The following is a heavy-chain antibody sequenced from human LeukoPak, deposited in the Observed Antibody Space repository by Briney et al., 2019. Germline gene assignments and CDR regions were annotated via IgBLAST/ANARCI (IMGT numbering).Heavy chain of an antibody. D-gene: IGHD1-1*01. J-gene: IGHJ4*02. Sequence: GSLRLSCTASGFTFGDYAMSWTRQAPGKGLEWVGFIRSKAYGETADYAASVKGRFTISRDDSKAIAYLQMNSLKTEDTAVYHCTRDRGAYNLYDYWGQGTLVTVSS. CDR2: IRSKAYGETA. CDR1: GFTFGDYA. CDR3: TRDRGAYNLYDY. V-gene: IGHV3-49*03.